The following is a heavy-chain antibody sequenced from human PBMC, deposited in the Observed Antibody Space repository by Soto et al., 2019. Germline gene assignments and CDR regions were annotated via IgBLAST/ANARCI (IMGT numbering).Heavy chain of an antibody. Sequence: QVQLVQSGAEVKKPGASVKVSCKASGYIFTKYGISWVRQAPGQGLEWMGWISAYNGNTNYAQKLPGRVTMTTDTSTSTAYMELMSLTSDDTAVYYCARDVPTVTTGGPDYWGQGSLVTVSS. J-gene: IGHJ4*02. D-gene: IGHD4-17*01. CDR1: GYIFTKYG. CDR2: ISAYNGNT. V-gene: IGHV1-18*01. CDR3: ARDVPTVTTGGPDY.